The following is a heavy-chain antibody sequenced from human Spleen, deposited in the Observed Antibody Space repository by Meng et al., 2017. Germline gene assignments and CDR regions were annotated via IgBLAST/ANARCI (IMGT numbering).Heavy chain of an antibody. Sequence: QVQLQESGPGLVKPSGTLSLTCAVSGGSISSSDWWSWVRQPPGKGLEWIGEINHSGTTNYNPSLKSRVTISIDTSKNQFSLNLSSVTAADTAVYYCAREMATIRDYWGQGTLVTVSS. D-gene: IGHD5-24*01. V-gene: IGHV4-4*02. CDR2: INHSGTT. CDR3: AREMATIRDY. J-gene: IGHJ4*02. CDR1: GGSISSSDW.